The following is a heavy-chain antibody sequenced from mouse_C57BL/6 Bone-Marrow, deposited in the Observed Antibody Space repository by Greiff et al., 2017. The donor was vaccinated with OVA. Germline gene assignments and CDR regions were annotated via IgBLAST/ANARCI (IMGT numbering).Heavy chain of an antibody. CDR3: ARIYDGYLDY. Sequence: VQLQQPGAELVMPGASVKLSCKASGYTFTSYWMHWVKQRPGQGLEWIGEIDPSDSYTNYNQKFKGKSTLTVDKSSSTAYMQLSSLNSEDSAVYYCARIYDGYLDYWGQGTTLTVSS. CDR2: IDPSDSYT. CDR1: GYTFTSYW. J-gene: IGHJ2*01. V-gene: IGHV1-69*01. D-gene: IGHD2-3*01.